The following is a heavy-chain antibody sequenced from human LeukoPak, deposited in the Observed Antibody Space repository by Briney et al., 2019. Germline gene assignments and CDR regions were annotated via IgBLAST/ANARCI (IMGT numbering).Heavy chain of an antibody. D-gene: IGHD3-22*01. CDR3: ARVRYDSSGYYPDAFDI. Sequence: SGGSLRLSCAASGFTFSSYWMSWVRQAPGKGLEWVANIKQDGSEKYYVDSVKGRFTISRDNAKNSLYLQMSSLRAEDTAVYYCARVRYDSSGYYPDAFDIWGQGTMVTVSS. CDR1: GFTFSSYW. V-gene: IGHV3-7*01. J-gene: IGHJ3*02. CDR2: IKQDGSEK.